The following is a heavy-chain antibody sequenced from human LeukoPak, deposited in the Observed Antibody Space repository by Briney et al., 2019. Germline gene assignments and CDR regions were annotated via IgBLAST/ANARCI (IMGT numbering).Heavy chain of an antibody. J-gene: IGHJ4*02. V-gene: IGHV4-30-4*08. CDR3: ARGRSGDFWSGSPPYFDY. CDR2: IYYSGST. CDR1: GGSISSGDYY. Sequence: SETLSLTCTVSGGSISSGDYYWSWIRQPPGKGLEWIGYIYYSGSTYYNPSLKSRVTISVDPSKNQFSLKLSSVTAADTAVYYCARGRSGDFWSGSPPYFDYWGQGTLVTVSS. D-gene: IGHD3-3*01.